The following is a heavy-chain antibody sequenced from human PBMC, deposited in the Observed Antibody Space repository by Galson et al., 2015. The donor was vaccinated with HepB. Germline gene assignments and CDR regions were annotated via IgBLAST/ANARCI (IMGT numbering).Heavy chain of an antibody. CDR1: GDSVSSNSAA. D-gene: IGHD2-2*01. Sequence: CAISGDSVSSNSAAWNRIRQSPSRGLEWLGRTYYRSKWYNDYAVSVKSRITINPDTSKSQFSLHLNSVTPEDTAVYYCARIFRHQIDYWGQGALVTVSS. J-gene: IGHJ4*02. CDR3: ARIFRHQIDY. V-gene: IGHV6-1*01. CDR2: TYYRSKWYN.